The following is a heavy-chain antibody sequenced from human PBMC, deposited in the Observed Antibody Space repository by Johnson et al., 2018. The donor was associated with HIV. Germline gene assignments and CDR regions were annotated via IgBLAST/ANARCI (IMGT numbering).Heavy chain of an antibody. D-gene: IGHD3-10*01. V-gene: IGHV3-23*04. CDR3: AIRGGRDAFDI. CDR2: ISGSGGST. CDR1: GFTFSSYA. J-gene: IGHJ3*02. Sequence: EVQLVESGGGVVQPGRSLRLSCAASGFTFSSYAMHWVRQAPGKGLEWVSAISGSGGSTYYADSLKGRFTISRDNSKNTLHMHMNSLRAEDTAVYYCAIRGGRDAFDIWGQGTMVTVSS.